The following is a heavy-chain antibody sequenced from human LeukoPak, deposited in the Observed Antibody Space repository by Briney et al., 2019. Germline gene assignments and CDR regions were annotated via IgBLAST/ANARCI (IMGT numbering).Heavy chain of an antibody. CDR2: SSTYNGNT. J-gene: IGHJ4*02. D-gene: IGHD6-13*01. CDR1: GYTFTTYG. Sequence: ASVKVSCKASGYTFTTYGISWVRQAPGQGLEWMGWSSTYNGNTKYAQKFQGRVTMTRDMSTSTVYMELSSLRSEDTAVYYCAREGAAAGFDYWGQGTLVTVSS. CDR3: AREGAAAGFDY. V-gene: IGHV1-18*01.